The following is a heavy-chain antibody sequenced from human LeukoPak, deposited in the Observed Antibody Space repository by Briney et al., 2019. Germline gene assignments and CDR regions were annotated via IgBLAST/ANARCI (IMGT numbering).Heavy chain of an antibody. CDR2: IYYSGIT. CDR3: ARVDIVVVPSASFDY. J-gene: IGHJ4*02. Sequence: SETLSLTCTVSGGSISSRNYYWGWIRQPPGKGLEWIGSIYYSGITYYNPSLKSRVTISVETSKNQFSLKLSSVTAADTAVYYCARVDIVVVPSASFDYWGQGTLVTVSS. V-gene: IGHV4-39*01. CDR1: GGSISSRNYY. D-gene: IGHD2-2*01.